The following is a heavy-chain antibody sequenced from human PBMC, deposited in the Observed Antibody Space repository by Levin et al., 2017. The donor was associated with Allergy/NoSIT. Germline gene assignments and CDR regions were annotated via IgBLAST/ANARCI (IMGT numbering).Heavy chain of an antibody. Sequence: GGSLRLSCAASGFTFSSHWMSWVRQAPGKGLEWVANIKQDGSEKYYVDSVKGRFTISRDNAKNSLYLQMNSLRAEDTAVYYCAKARIGYCSSISCRLLDYWGQGTLVTVSS. J-gene: IGHJ4*02. CDR3: AKARIGYCSSISCRLLDY. V-gene: IGHV3-7*01. CDR1: GFTFSSHW. CDR2: IKQDGSEK. D-gene: IGHD2-2*01.